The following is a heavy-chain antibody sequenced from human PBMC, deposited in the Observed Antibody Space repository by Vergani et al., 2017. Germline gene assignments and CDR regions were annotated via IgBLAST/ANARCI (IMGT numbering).Heavy chain of an antibody. D-gene: IGHD2-15*01. J-gene: IGHJ6*02. CDR3: AKARDPNCKGGNCYSYYYGLDL. Sequence: DVDLVESGGGFVQPGGSRRLSCAASGFSFRTFSMFWVRQPPGKGLAWVSKISPDGRTTEYADSVRGRFTISRDNSKDTLYLQMNSLRVEDTAIYYCAKARDPNCKGGNCYSYYYGLDLWGQGTTVTVSS. CDR2: ISPDGRTT. V-gene: IGHV3-74*03. CDR1: GFSFRTFS.